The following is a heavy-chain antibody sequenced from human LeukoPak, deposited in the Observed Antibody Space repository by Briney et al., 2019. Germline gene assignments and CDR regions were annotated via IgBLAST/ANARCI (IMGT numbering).Heavy chain of an antibody. CDR3: ARDGRPNSDYYYYMDV. J-gene: IGHJ6*03. Sequence: GGSLRLSCAASGFTFSSYAMHWVRQAPGKGLEWVAVISYDGSNKYYADSVKGRFTISRDNSKNTLYLQMNSLRAEDTAVYYCARDGRPNSDYYYYMDVWGKGTTVTVSS. CDR2: ISYDGSNK. D-gene: IGHD1-1*01. V-gene: IGHV3-30*04. CDR1: GFTFSSYA.